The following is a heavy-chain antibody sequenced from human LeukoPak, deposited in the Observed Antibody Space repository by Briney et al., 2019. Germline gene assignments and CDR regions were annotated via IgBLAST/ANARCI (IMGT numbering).Heavy chain of an antibody. CDR2: LSWNSGSI. V-gene: IGHV3-9*01. CDR3: AKGGLRYSSGWYYFDY. D-gene: IGHD6-19*01. Sequence: PGGSLRLSCAASGFTFDDYAMHWVRPAPGKGLEWVSGLSWNSGSIGYADSVKGRFTISRDNAKNSLYLQVSSLRAENTALYYCAKGGLRYSSGWYYFDYWGQGTLVTVSS. CDR1: GFTFDDYA. J-gene: IGHJ4*02.